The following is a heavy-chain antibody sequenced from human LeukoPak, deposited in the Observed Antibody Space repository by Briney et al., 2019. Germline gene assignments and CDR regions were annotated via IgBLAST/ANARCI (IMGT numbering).Heavy chain of an antibody. CDR1: GFSFSTYE. Sequence: PGGSLRLSCEASGFSFSTYEMNWVRQAPGKGLEWVSYINSVGSPIYYADSVRGRFTISRDNAKNSLLLQMTSLRVEDTAVYYCARYGRYSDYWGQGTLVTVSS. D-gene: IGHD3-9*01. CDR3: ARYGRYSDY. V-gene: IGHV3-48*03. J-gene: IGHJ4*02. CDR2: INSVGSPI.